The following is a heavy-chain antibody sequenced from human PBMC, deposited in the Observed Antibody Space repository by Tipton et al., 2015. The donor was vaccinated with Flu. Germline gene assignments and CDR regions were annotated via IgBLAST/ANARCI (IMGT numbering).Heavy chain of an antibody. CDR2: VYYTGST. D-gene: IGHD6-19*01. CDR3: VRRVAVTGIYGFDI. V-gene: IGHV4-59*01. Sequence: TLSLTCTVSGGSMNSYYWCWIRQPPGKGLEWIGYVYYTGSTNYNPSLKSRDTMSVDTSKKQFSLNLSSVTAADTAVYFCVRRVAVTGIYGFDIWGQGTLVTVSS. CDR1: GGSMNSYY. J-gene: IGHJ3*02.